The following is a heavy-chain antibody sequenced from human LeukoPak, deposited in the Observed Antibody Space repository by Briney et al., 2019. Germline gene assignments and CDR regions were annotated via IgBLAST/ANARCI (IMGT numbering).Heavy chain of an antibody. CDR2: IYPGDSDT. J-gene: IGHJ4*02. CDR1: GYSFTSYW. Sequence: GESLKISCKGSGYSFTSYWIGWVRQMPGKGLEWMGIIYPGDSDTRYSPSFQGQVTISADKSISTAYLQWSSLEASDTAMYYCARQTLDFWSGYTFDYWGQGTLVIVSS. V-gene: IGHV5-51*01. D-gene: IGHD3-3*01. CDR3: ARQTLDFWSGYTFDY.